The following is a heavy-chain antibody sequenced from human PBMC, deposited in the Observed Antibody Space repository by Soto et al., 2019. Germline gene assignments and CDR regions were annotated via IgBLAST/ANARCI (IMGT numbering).Heavy chain of an antibody. CDR3: ARAGHYYGSGSRPHDY. CDR1: GGSISSYY. CDR2: IYTSGST. J-gene: IGHJ4*02. V-gene: IGHV4-4*07. Sequence: KASETLSLTCTVSGGSISSYYWSWIRQPAGKGLEWIGRIYTSGSTNYNPSLKSRVTMSVDTSKNQFSLKLSSVTAADTAVYYCARAGHYYGSGSRPHDYWGQGTLVTVSS. D-gene: IGHD3-10*01.